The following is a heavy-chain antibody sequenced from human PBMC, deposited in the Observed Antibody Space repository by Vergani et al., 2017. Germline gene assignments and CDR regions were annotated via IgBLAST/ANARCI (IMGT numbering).Heavy chain of an antibody. CDR1: GFTFSSYA. CDR3: AGELTPRVRFLEWSRRGYFDL. D-gene: IGHD3-3*01. V-gene: IGHV3-64*01. J-gene: IGHJ2*01. CDR2: ISSNGGST. Sequence: EVQLVESGGGLVQPGGSLRLSCAASGFTFSSYAMHWVRQAPGKGLEYVSAISSNGGSTYYANSVKGRFTISRDNSKNTLYLQMGSLRAEDMAVYYCAGELTPRVRFLEWSRRGYFDLWGRGTLVTVSS.